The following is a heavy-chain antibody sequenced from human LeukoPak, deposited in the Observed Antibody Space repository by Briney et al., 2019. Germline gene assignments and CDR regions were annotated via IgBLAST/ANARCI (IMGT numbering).Heavy chain of an antibody. CDR2: INHSGST. Sequence: MASETLSLTCAVYGGYFSVYYWSWIRQPPGKGLEWIGEINHSGSTNYNPSLKSRVTISVDTSKNQFSLKLSSVTAADTAVYYCARGFFGVLDYWGQGTLVTVSS. CDR3: ARGFFGVLDY. V-gene: IGHV4-34*01. J-gene: IGHJ4*02. CDR1: GGYFSVYY. D-gene: IGHD3-3*01.